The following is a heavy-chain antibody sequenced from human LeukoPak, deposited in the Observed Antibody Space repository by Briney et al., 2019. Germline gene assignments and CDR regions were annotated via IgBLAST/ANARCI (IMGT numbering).Heavy chain of an antibody. Sequence: ASVKGSCKASGGTFSSYAISWVRQAPGQGLEWMGRIIPIFGTANYAQKFQGRVTITTDESTSTAYMELSSLRSEDTAVYYCATRSKTAMVSLGYWGQGTLVTVSS. J-gene: IGHJ4*02. CDR3: ATRSKTAMVSLGY. V-gene: IGHV1-69*05. CDR2: IIPIFGTA. CDR1: GGTFSSYA. D-gene: IGHD5-18*01.